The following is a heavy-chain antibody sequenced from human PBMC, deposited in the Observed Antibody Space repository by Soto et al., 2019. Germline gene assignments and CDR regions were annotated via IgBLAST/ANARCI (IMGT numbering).Heavy chain of an antibody. CDR2: INHSGST. Sequence: ETLSLTCAVYGGSFSGYYWSWIRQPSGKGLEWIGEINHSGSTNYNPTLKSRVTISVDTSKNQFSLKLSSVTAADTAVYYCARGPAPRYCSSTSCYAAYRYYYYYMDVWGKGTKVTVSS. J-gene: IGHJ6*03. D-gene: IGHD2-2*01. CDR3: ARGPAPRYCSSTSCYAAYRYYYYYMDV. CDR1: GGSFSGYY. V-gene: IGHV4-34*01.